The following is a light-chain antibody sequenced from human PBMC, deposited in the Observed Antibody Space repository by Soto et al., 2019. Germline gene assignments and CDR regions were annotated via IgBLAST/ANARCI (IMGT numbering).Light chain of an antibody. Sequence: ELVLTQSPGTLSLSPGERATLSCRASQSIGSSFLGWYQQKPGQAPRLLIFETSSRATGVPDRFSGSGSGTAFALTINRLEPEGFAVYYCQQYGNSPRTFGQGTKVEIK. CDR2: ETS. J-gene: IGKJ1*01. CDR1: QSIGSSF. V-gene: IGKV3-20*01. CDR3: QQYGNSPRT.